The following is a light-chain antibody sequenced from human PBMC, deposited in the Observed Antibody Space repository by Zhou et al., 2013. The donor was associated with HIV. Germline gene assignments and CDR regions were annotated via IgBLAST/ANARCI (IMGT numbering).Light chain of an antibody. V-gene: IGKV1-5*03. CDR1: QSISSW. Sequence: DIQMTQSPSTLSASVGDRVTITCRASQSISSWLAWYQQKPGKAPKLLIYKASSLESGVPSRFSGSGSGTEFTLTISSLQPDDFATYYCQQYNHYPYTFGQGTKLDIK. CDR2: KAS. J-gene: IGKJ2*01. CDR3: QQYNHYPYT.